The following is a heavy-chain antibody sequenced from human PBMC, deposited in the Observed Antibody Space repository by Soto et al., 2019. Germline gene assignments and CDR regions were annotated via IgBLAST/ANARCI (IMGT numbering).Heavy chain of an antibody. V-gene: IGHV4-31*03. Sequence: QVLLQESGPGLVKPSQTLSLTCTVSGGSISSGGYYWNWIRQHPGKGLEWIGYIHYTGKTYYNPSLRMRLILSVDTSKTQFSLRLSSVTAADTAVYYCAREAVGSVDTDYVVYLYYMDAWGKGTTVTVSS. CDR2: IHYTGKT. CDR3: AREAVGSVDTDYVVYLYYMDA. CDR1: GGSISSGGYY. J-gene: IGHJ6*03. D-gene: IGHD4-17*01.